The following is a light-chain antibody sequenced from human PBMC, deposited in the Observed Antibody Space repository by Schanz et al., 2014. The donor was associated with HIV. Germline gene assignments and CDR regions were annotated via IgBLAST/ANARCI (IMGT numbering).Light chain of an antibody. CDR3: QQRSNWPLT. CDR1: QSVSSN. CDR2: DAS. Sequence: EIVMTQSPATLSVSPGERVTLSCRASQSVSSNLACYQQKPGQAPRLLIYDASNRATGIPARFSGSGSGTDFTLTISSLEPEDFAVYYCQQRSNWPLTFGGGTKVEIK. V-gene: IGKV3-11*01. J-gene: IGKJ4*01.